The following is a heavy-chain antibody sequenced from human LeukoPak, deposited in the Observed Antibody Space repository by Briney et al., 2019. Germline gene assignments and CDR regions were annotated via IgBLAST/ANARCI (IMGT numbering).Heavy chain of an antibody. CDR1: GDSISSDY. CDR3: AKGAGWYGY. CDR2: TRYSGTT. D-gene: IGHD6-19*01. Sequence: SETLSLTCTVSGDSISSDYWSWLRQPPGKGLEWIAYTRYSGTTNYNPSLKSRVSISLDTSKNQFSLKLTSVTAADTAVYYCAKGAGWYGYWGQGTLVTVSS. V-gene: IGHV4-59*01. J-gene: IGHJ4*02.